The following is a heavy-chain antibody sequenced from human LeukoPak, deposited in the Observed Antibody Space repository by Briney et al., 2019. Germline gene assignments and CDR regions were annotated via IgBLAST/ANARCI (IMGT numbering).Heavy chain of an antibody. CDR2: IYYSGNTGST. Sequence: PSETLSLTCTVSGASISSYYWSWIRQAPGKGPEWIGYIYYSGNTGSTHYNPSLKSRVTISVATSKNQFSLKLSSLTAADTAVYYCASGPYPAAGTDHQFDYWGQGTLVTVFS. CDR1: GASISSYY. CDR3: ASGPYPAAGTDHQFDY. V-gene: IGHV4-59*01. J-gene: IGHJ4*02. D-gene: IGHD6-13*01.